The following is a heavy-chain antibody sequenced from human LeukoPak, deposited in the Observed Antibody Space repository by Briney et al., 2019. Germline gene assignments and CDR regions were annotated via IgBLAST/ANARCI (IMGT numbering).Heavy chain of an antibody. CDR1: GFTFSSYG. CDR3: ARDYGVTYLGQWPLSY. V-gene: IGHV3-33*01. CDR2: IWYDGSNK. J-gene: IGHJ4*02. D-gene: IGHD6-19*01. Sequence: PGRSLRLSCAASGFTFSSYGMHWVRQAPGKGLEWVAVIWYDGSNKHYADSVKGRFTISRDNSKNTLYLQMNSLRAEDTAVYYCARDYGVTYLGQWPLSYWGQGTLVTVSS.